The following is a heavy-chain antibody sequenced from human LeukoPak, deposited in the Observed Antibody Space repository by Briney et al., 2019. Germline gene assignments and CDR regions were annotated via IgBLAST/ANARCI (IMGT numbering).Heavy chain of an antibody. J-gene: IGHJ4*02. V-gene: IGHV3-48*01. CDR1: GFTFSSYS. CDR2: ISSSSSTI. D-gene: IGHD3-10*01. Sequence: DPGGSLRLSCAASGFTFSSYSMNWVRQAPGKGLEWVSYISSSSSTIYYADSVKGRFTISRDNAKNSLYLQMNSLRAEDTAVYYCARMDIGLVRDWGQGTLVTVSS. CDR3: ARMDIGLVRD.